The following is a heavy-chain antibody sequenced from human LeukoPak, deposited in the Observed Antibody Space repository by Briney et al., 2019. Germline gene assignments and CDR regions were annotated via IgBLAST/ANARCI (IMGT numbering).Heavy chain of an antibody. CDR3: ARESYYYYYYMDV. CDR2: ISSSSSTR. V-gene: IGHV3-48*01. Sequence: GGSLRLSCAASGFTFSSYSMNWVRQAPGKGLEWVSYISSSSSTRYYADSVKGRFTISRDNSKNTLYLQMNSLRAEDTAVYYCARESYYYYYYMDVWGKGTTVTISS. CDR1: GFTFSSYS. J-gene: IGHJ6*03.